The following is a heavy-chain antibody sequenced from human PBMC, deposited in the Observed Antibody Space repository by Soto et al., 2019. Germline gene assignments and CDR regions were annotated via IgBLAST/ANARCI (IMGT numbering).Heavy chain of an antibody. V-gene: IGHV2-5*02. CDR1: GFSISTSGVG. D-gene: IGHD2-15*01. CDR2: IYWDGTK. CDR3: AHRTTGHCSGTKCSRWFDT. Sequence: SGPTLVNPTQTLTLTCTFSGFSISTSGVGVGWIRQPPGKALECLGVIYWDGTKRYSPSLKNKVTITKDTSKNQVVLTMSNMDPVDTATYYCAHRTTGHCSGTKCSRWFDTWGQGTLVTVSS. J-gene: IGHJ5*02.